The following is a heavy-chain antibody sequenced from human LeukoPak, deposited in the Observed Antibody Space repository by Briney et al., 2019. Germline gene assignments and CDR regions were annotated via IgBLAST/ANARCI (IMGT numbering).Heavy chain of an antibody. CDR1: GGSISSSSYY. J-gene: IGHJ5*02. Sequence: PSETLSLTCTVSGGSISSSSYYWGWIRQPPGKGLEWIGSIYYSGSTYYNPSLKSRVTISVDTSKNQFSLKLSSVTAADTAVYYCARPLGALVSTGFDPWGQGTLVTVSS. V-gene: IGHV4-39*01. CDR2: IYYSGST. D-gene: IGHD1-26*01. CDR3: ARPLGALVSTGFDP.